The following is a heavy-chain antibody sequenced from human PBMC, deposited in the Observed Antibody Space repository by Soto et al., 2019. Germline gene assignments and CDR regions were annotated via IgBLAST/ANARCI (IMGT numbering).Heavy chain of an antibody. V-gene: IGHV3-23*01. J-gene: IGHJ5*02. Sequence: EVQLLESGGGMVQPGGSLRLSCAASGFTFSTSVMSWVRQAPGKGLEWVSTIGGSGSSTYYADYVKGRFTISRDNSKKTLYLQMNNLRADDTAIYYCAKGSAPSKYCSTTSCYDRGTFAPWGQGTLFIVSS. CDR3: AKGSAPSKYCSTTSCYDRGTFAP. D-gene: IGHD2-2*01. CDR1: GFTFSTSV. CDR2: IGGSGSST.